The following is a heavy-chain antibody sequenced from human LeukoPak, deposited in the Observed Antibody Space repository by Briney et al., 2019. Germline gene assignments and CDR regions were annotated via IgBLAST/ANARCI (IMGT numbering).Heavy chain of an antibody. D-gene: IGHD7-27*01. CDR2: IYYSGST. Sequence: PSETLSLTCTVSGGSISSYYWSWIRQPPRKGLEWIGYIYYSGSTNHNPSLKSRVTISVDTSKNQFSLKLSSVTAADTAVYYCARDLSWGSWYWYFDLWGRGTLVTVSS. V-gene: IGHV4-59*01. CDR1: GGSISSYY. J-gene: IGHJ2*01. CDR3: ARDLSWGSWYWYFDL.